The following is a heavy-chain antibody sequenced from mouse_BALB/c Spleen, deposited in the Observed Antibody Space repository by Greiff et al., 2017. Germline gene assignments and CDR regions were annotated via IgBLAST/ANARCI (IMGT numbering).Heavy chain of an antibody. CDR1: GFNIKDYY. CDR3: ARYYDSSPPSYWYFDV. CDR2: IDPENGNT. Sequence: EVQLQQSGAELVRSGASVKLSCTASGFNIKDYYMHWVKQRPEQGLEWIGWIDPENGNTIYDPKFQGKASITADTSSNTAYLQLSSLTSEDTAVYYCARYYDSSPPSYWYFDVWGAGTTVTVSS. V-gene: IGHV14-1*02. D-gene: IGHD1-1*01. J-gene: IGHJ1*01.